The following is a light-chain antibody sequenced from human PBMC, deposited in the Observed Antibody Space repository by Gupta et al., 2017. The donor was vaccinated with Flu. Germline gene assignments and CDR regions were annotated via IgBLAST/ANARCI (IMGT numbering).Light chain of an antibody. CDR2: DAS. J-gene: IGKJ3*01. CDR3: QQRSNWPPGT. CDR1: QSLSNS. Sequence: ATLSLSPGERATLSCRASQSLSNSLAWYQQKAGQAPRLISFDASHRATGIPTRFSGSGSGTDFTLTISSLEPEDVAVYYCQQRSNWPPGTFGPGTKVDIK. V-gene: IGKV3-11*01.